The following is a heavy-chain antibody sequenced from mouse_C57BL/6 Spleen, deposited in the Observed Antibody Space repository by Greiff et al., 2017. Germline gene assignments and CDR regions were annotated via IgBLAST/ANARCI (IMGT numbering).Heavy chain of an antibody. CDR1: GYTFTSYW. J-gene: IGHJ2*01. CDR3: AGILRPPYYFDY. CDR2: IDPSDSYT. V-gene: IGHV1-50*01. D-gene: IGHD1-2*01. Sequence: VQLQQPGAELVKPGASVKLSCKASGYTFTSYWMQWVKQRPGQGLEWIGEIDPSDSYTNYNQKFKGKAPLTVDTSSSTAYMQLSSLTSEDSAVYYCAGILRPPYYFDYWGQGTTLTVSS.